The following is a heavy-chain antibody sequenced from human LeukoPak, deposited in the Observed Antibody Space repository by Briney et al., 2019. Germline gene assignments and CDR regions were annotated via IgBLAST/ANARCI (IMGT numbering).Heavy chain of an antibody. CDR1: GFTFSSYA. J-gene: IGHJ4*02. Sequence: GGSLRLSCAASGFTFSSYAMSWVRQAPGKGLEWVSAISGSGGSTYYADSVKGRFTISRDNAKNSLYLQMNSLRAEDTAVYYCAREYYYDSSGYYWDYWGQGTLVTVSS. CDR3: AREYYYDSSGYYWDY. CDR2: ISGSGGST. V-gene: IGHV3-23*01. D-gene: IGHD3-22*01.